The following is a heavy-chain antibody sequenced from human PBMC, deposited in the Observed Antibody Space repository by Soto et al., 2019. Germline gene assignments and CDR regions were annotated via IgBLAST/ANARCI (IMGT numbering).Heavy chain of an antibody. D-gene: IGHD3-22*01. CDR1: GGTFSSYA. CDR3: ARDKSYYDSSGYQTSNWFDP. J-gene: IGHJ5*02. CDR2: IIPIFGTA. Sequence: SVKVSCKASGGTFSSYAISWVRQAPGQGLEWMGGIIPIFGTANYAQKFQGRVTITADESTSTAYMELSSLRSEDTAVYYCARDKSYYDSSGYQTSNWFDPWGQGTLVTVSS. V-gene: IGHV1-69*13.